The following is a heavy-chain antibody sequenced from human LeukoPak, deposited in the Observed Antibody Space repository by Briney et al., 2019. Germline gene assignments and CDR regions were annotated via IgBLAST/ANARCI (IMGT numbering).Heavy chain of an antibody. CDR1: GFTFSSYA. Sequence: PGGSLRLSCAASGFTFSSYAMSWVRQAPGKGLEWVSAISGSGGSTYYADSVKGRFTISRDNSKNTLYLQMNSLGAEDTAVYYCAKGTMVRGVTSYFDYWGQGTLVTVSS. V-gene: IGHV3-23*01. D-gene: IGHD3-10*01. CDR3: AKGTMVRGVTSYFDY. CDR2: ISGSGGST. J-gene: IGHJ4*02.